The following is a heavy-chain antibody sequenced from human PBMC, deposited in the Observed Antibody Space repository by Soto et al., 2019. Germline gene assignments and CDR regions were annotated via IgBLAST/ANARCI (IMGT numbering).Heavy chain of an antibody. D-gene: IGHD5-12*01. V-gene: IGHV3-30-3*01. CDR1: GFTFSSYA. J-gene: IGHJ4*02. CDR2: ISFDGSKK. CDR3: GRDRRFGNGYNLGFEY. Sequence: QVQLVESGGGVVQPGRSLRLSCAASGFTFSSYAMHWVRQAPGKGLEWVAVISFDGSKKYYADSVKDRFTVSRDNSKNTLYVQMNSLRAEDTAVYYCGRDRRFGNGYNLGFEYWGGGTLVAV.